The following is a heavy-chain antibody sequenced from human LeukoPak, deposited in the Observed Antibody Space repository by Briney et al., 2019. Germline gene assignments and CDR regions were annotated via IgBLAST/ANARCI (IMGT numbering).Heavy chain of an antibody. D-gene: IGHD5-18*01. CDR2: IYYNGGT. CDR1: GGSISSYY. V-gene: IGHV4-59*01. J-gene: IGHJ4*02. Sequence: ETLSLTCTVSGGSISSYYWSWIRQPPGKGLEWIGYIYYNGGTNYNPSLRSRVTISVDTSKNHFSLRLSSVTAADTAMYYCARAGGVDTAMDANFDYWGQGTLVTVSS. CDR3: ARAGGVDTAMDANFDY.